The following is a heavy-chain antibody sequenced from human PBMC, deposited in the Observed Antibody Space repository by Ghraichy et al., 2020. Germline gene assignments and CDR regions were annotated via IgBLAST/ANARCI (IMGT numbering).Heavy chain of an antibody. D-gene: IGHD3-10*01. J-gene: IGHJ6*02. V-gene: IGHV3-9*01. Sequence: GGSLRLSCAASGFTFDDYAMHWVRQVPGKGLEWVSGISWNSGHIVYADSVKGRFTISRDNAKDSQYLQMNSPRAEDTALYYCAKDITPSRGRLLWFTKGMDVWGQGTAVTVSS. CDR2: ISWNSGHI. CDR3: AKDITPSRGRLLWFTKGMDV. CDR1: GFTFDDYA.